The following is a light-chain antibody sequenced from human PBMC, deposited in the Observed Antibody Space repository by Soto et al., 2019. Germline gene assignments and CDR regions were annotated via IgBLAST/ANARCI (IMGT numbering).Light chain of an antibody. CDR1: QSVSSY. J-gene: IGKJ5*01. CDR3: QHRNNWPIT. Sequence: EIVLTQSPATLSLSPGERGTLSFMASQSVSSYLAWYQQKPGQAPRLLIYDASNRATGIPARFSGSGSGTDFTLTISSLEPEDFAVYYCQHRNNWPITFGQGTRLEIK. CDR2: DAS. V-gene: IGKV3-11*01.